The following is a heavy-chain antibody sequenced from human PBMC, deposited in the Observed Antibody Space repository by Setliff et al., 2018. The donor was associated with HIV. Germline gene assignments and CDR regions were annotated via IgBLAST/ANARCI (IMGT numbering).Heavy chain of an antibody. Sequence: SETLSLTCTVSGCSISSYYWSWIRQPPGKGLEWIGYIYYGSTNYNPSLRSRVTISADTANNQSPLRLTSMTAEDTAVYYCATKLYCTNGVCIDAFDIWGQGTMVTVSS. CDR1: GCSISSYY. J-gene: IGHJ3*02. CDR2: IYYGST. V-gene: IGHV4-59*08. D-gene: IGHD2-8*01. CDR3: ATKLYCTNGVCIDAFDI.